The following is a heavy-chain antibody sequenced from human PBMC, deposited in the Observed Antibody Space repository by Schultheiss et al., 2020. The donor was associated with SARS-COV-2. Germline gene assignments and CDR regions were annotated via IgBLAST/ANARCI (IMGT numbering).Heavy chain of an antibody. CDR3: ARAALVGASRNRGRGFDP. CDR2: IYHSGST. D-gene: IGHD1-26*01. CDR1: GGSISSGGYY. V-gene: IGHV4-61*08. J-gene: IGHJ5*02. Sequence: SETLSLTCTVSGGSISSGGYYWSWIRQPPGKGLEWIGEIYHSGSTNYNPSLKSRVTISVDRSKNQFSLTLSSVTSADTAVYYCARAALVGASRNRGRGFDPWGQGTLVTVSS.